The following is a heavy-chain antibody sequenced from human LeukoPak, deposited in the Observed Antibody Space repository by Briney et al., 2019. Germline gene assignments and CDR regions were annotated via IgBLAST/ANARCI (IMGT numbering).Heavy chain of an antibody. Sequence: ASVKVSCKASGYIFTDYYMHWVRQAPGQGLEWMGWINPNSGDTNYAQKFQGRVTMTRDTSISTAFLELSSLRSDDTAVYFCARGRSRDCSPSCHILDDSWGQGTLVTVSS. CDR2: INPNSGDT. D-gene: IGHD2-2*02. CDR3: ARGRSRDCSPSCHILDDS. J-gene: IGHJ4*02. V-gene: IGHV1-2*02. CDR1: GYIFTDYY.